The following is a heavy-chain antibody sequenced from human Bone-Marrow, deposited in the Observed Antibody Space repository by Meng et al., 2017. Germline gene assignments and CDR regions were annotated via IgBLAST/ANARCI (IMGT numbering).Heavy chain of an antibody. D-gene: IGHD2-15*01. J-gene: IGHJ5*02. V-gene: IGHV4-4*02. CDR1: GGSISSSNW. Sequence: GQPQEAGPGLVKPSGTLSLTCAVSGGSISSSNWWSWVRQPPGKGLEWIGEIYHSGSTNYNPSLKSRVTISVDKSKNQFSLKLSSVTAADTAVYYCARVDGEGYCSGGSCYSEGWFDPWGQGTLVTVSS. CDR2: IYHSGST. CDR3: ARVDGEGYCSGGSCYSEGWFDP.